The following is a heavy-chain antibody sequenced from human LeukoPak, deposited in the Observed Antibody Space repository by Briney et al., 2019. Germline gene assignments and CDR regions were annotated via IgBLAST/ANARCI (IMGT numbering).Heavy chain of an antibody. V-gene: IGHV4-34*01. CDR1: GGSFSGYY. CDR3: ARVSPKPNPDIVVLTATYAFDI. D-gene: IGHD2-21*02. Sequence: SETLSLTCAVYGGSFSGYYWSWIRQPPGKGLEWIGEINHSGSTNYNPSLKSRVTISVDTSKNQFSLKLSSVTAADTAVYYCARVSPKPNPDIVVLTATYAFDIWGQGTMVTVSS. J-gene: IGHJ3*02. CDR2: INHSGST.